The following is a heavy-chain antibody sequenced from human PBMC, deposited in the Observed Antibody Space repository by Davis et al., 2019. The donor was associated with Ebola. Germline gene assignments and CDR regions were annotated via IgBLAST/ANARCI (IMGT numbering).Heavy chain of an antibody. J-gene: IGHJ4*02. CDR2: LSAYNGNT. Sequence: AASVKVSCKASGYTFTSYGISWVRQAPGQELEWMGWLSAYNGNTNYAQKLQGRVTMTTDTSTSTAYMELRSLRSDDTAVYYCARDEWELLSGFYGYWGQGTLVTVSS. CDR1: GYTFTSYG. CDR3: ARDEWELLSGFYGY. V-gene: IGHV1-18*04. D-gene: IGHD1-26*01.